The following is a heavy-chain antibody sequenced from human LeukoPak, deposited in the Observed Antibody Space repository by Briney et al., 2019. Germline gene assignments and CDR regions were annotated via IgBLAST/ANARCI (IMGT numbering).Heavy chain of an antibody. V-gene: IGHV1-2*02. D-gene: IGHD5-12*01. CDR2: INPNTGGT. CDR1: GYTFTGYY. CDR3: ARGGAGSGYGFDY. Sequence: ASVKVSCKASGYTFTGYYMHWVRQAPGQGLEWMGWINPNTGGTNYVQKFQGRATMTRDTSINTTYMELSRLRSDDTAVYYCARGGAGSGYGFDYWGQGTLVTASS. J-gene: IGHJ4*02.